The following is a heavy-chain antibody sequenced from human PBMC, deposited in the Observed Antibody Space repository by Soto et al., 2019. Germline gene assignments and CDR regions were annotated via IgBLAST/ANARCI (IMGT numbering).Heavy chain of an antibody. V-gene: IGHV3-23*01. CDR1: GFTFADYT. Sequence: GGSLRLSCAASGFTFADYTMSWVRQAPGKGLEWVSGISTSGGSTYYADSVRGRFTISRDNSKNTLHLQMNSLRADDTAVYYCAKATAFSGFDYWGEGTLVTASS. J-gene: IGHJ4*02. CDR2: ISTSGGST. D-gene: IGHD2-21*02. CDR3: AKATAFSGFDY.